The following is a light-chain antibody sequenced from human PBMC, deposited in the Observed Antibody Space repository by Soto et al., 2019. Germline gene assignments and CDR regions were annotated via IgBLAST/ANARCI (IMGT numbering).Light chain of an antibody. Sequence: EIVLTQSPGTLSLSPGDRATLSCRASESVNTNYLAWYQQKSGQAPRLLIYGASSRATGIPDRFSGSGSGTDFTLTISRLEPEDFAAYFCQQYGSSPITFGQGTRLEIK. CDR3: QQYGSSPIT. J-gene: IGKJ5*01. V-gene: IGKV3-20*01. CDR1: ESVNTNY. CDR2: GAS.